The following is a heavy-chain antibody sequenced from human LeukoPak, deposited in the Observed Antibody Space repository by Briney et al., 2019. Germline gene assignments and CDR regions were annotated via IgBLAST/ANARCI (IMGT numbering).Heavy chain of an antibody. D-gene: IGHD5-12*01. CDR3: ARRGGETIVAAILHAFDV. CDR1: GGSISSYS. J-gene: IGHJ3*01. CDR2: MSYSGST. Sequence: SSETLSLTCIVSGGSISSYSWSWIRQPPGKGLEWIGHMSYSGSTNYNPSLKSRVSTSVDTSKNQFSLKLTSLTAADTALYFCARRGGETIVAAILHAFDVWGQGTMVTVSS. V-gene: IGHV4-59*08.